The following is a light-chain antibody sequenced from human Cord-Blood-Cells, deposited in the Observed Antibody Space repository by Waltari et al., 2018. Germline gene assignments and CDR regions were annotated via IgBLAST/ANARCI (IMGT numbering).Light chain of an antibody. CDR2: EGS. Sequence: QSALTQPASVSGSPGQSITISRPGTRSDVGSYNLFSWYQQHPGKAPKPMIYEGSKRPSGVSNRFSASKSGNTASLTISGLQAEDEADYYCCSYAGSSTWVFGGGTKLTVL. CDR3: CSYAGSSTWV. CDR1: RSDVGSYNL. V-gene: IGLV2-23*01. J-gene: IGLJ3*02.